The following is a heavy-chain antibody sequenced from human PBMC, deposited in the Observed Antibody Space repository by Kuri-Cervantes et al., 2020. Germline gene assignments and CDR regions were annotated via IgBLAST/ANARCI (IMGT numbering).Heavy chain of an antibody. Sequence: KVSCKGSGYSFTSYWIGWVRQMPGKGLEWMGIIYPGDSGTRYSPSFQGQVTISADKSISTAYLQWSSLKASDTAMYYCARLASGWQGWFDPWGQGTLVTVSS. J-gene: IGHJ5*02. CDR2: IYPGDSGT. D-gene: IGHD2-15*01. CDR1: GYSFTSYW. V-gene: IGHV5-51*01. CDR3: ARLASGWQGWFDP.